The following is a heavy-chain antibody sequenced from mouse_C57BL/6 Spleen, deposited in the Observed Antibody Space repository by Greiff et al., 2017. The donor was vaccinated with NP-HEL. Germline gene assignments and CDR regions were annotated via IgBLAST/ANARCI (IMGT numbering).Heavy chain of an antibody. J-gene: IGHJ3*01. CDR3: ARSGGWLLEFAY. Sequence: QVQLQQPGAELVKPGASVKLSCKASGYTFTSYWMHWVKQRPGRGLVWIGRIDPNSGGTKYNEKFKSKATLTVDKPSSTAYMQLGSLTSGESAVYYCARSGGWLLEFAYWGQGTLVTVSA. D-gene: IGHD2-3*01. CDR2: IDPNSGGT. V-gene: IGHV1-72*01. CDR1: GYTFTSYW.